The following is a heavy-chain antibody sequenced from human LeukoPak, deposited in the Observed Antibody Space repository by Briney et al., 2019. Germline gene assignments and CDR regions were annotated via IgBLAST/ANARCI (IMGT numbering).Heavy chain of an antibody. J-gene: IGHJ3*02. V-gene: IGHV3-30*02. CDR1: GFTFSSSD. CDR2: IRYDGSNK. D-gene: IGHD3-3*01. CDR3: ARGSRLGVVERDAFDI. Sequence: GGSLRLSCAAAGFTFSSSDMHWVRQAPGKGLEWVAFIRYDGSNKYYAASVKGRLTITRDNSKNTLYLQMNSLRAEDTAVYFCARGSRLGVVERDAFDIWGQGTMVTVSS.